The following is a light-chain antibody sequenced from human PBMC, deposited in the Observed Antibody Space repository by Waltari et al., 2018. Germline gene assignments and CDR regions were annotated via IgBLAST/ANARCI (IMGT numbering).Light chain of an antibody. CDR3: QQSDNVPYT. Sequence: DIQMTQSPSSLSASVGDRVTITCRASQDISKNLNGFQHKAGTAPKLLIYDAYILETGVPSRFSGSRSGTDFAFTISSLQSEDIATYYCQQSDNVPYTFGQGTKLEI. J-gene: IGKJ2*01. V-gene: IGKV1-33*01. CDR2: DAY. CDR1: QDISKN.